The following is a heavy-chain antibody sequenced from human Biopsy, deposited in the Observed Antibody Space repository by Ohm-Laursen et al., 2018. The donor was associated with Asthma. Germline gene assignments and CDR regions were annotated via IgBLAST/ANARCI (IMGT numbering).Heavy chain of an antibody. CDR1: GFAVSRDH. D-gene: IGHD3-22*01. CDR3: ARGDSSNWSHYYFDY. J-gene: IGHJ4*02. Sequence: SLRPSCAASGFAVSRDHMFWVRQAPGKGLERVSVIYSGGTSHTADSVRGRFTISRDYSKNTLYLQMHSLRAEDTAVYYCARGDSSNWSHYYFDYWGQGTLVTVSS. V-gene: IGHV3-53*01. CDR2: IYSGGTS.